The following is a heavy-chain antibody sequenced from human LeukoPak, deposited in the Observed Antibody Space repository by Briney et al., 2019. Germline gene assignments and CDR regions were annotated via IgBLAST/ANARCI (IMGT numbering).Heavy chain of an antibody. V-gene: IGHV4-59*01. CDR2: IYYSGST. Sequence: PSETLSLTCTVSGGSISSYYWSWIRQPPGKGLEWIGYIYYSGSTNYDPSLKSRVTISVDTSKNQFSLKLSSVTAADTAVYYCARVSVAVAGADAFDIWGQGTMVTVSS. CDR1: GGSISSYY. J-gene: IGHJ3*02. CDR3: ARVSVAVAGADAFDI. D-gene: IGHD6-19*01.